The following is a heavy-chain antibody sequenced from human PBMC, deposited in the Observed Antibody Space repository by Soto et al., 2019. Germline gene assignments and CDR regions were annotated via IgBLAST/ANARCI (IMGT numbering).Heavy chain of an antibody. V-gene: IGHV3-30*03. CDR3: ARAFGVAQYYFDY. CDR1: GFTFSYYG. D-gene: IGHD3-3*01. CDR2: ISSDGTNK. Sequence: QVQLVESGGGVVQPGRSLRLSCAASGFTFSYYGMHWVRQAPGKGLEWVAVISSDGTNKYYGDSVKGRFTISRDNSMNALSLQMNGLRAEDTAVYYCARAFGVAQYYFDYWGQGTLVTVSS. J-gene: IGHJ4*02.